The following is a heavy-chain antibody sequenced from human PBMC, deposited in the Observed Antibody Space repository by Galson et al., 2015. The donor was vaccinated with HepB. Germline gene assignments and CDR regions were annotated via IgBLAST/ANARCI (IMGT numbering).Heavy chain of an antibody. Sequence: SLRLSCAASGFTFSSYAMSWVRQAPGKGLEWVSAISGSGGSTYYADSVKGRFTISRDNSKNTLYLQMNSLRAEDTAVYYCAKGSIAAAGNAEGHFDYWGQGTLVTVSS. CDR3: AKGSIAAAGNAEGHFDY. J-gene: IGHJ4*02. CDR2: ISGSGGST. CDR1: GFTFSSYA. D-gene: IGHD6-13*01. V-gene: IGHV3-23*01.